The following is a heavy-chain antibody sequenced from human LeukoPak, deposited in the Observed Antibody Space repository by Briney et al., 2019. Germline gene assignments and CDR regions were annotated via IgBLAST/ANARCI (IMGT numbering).Heavy chain of an antibody. Sequence: SETLSLTCVVSGYSISNGYYWGWIRHPPGKGLEWIESISHSGSTYYNPSLKSRVTMSVDTSKNQFSLRLTSVTAADTAAYYCARFRRGWYFDYWSQGTLVTVSS. CDR2: ISHSGST. CDR3: ARFRRGWYFDY. D-gene: IGHD3-10*01. V-gene: IGHV4-38-2*01. CDR1: GYSISNGYY. J-gene: IGHJ4*02.